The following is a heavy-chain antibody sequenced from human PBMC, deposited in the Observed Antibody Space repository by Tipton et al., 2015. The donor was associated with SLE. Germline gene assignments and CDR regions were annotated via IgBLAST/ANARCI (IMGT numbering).Heavy chain of an antibody. CDR2: ISSNGGST. V-gene: IGHV3-64D*06. CDR3: VRWYYDILTGYHDAFDI. J-gene: IGHJ3*02. Sequence: GSLRLSCSASGFTFSSYAMHWVRQAPGKGLEYVSAISSNGGSTYYADSVKGRFTISRDNSKNTLYLQMSSLRAEDTAVYYCVRWYYDILTGYHDAFDIWGQGTMVTVSS. D-gene: IGHD3-9*01. CDR1: GFTFSSYA.